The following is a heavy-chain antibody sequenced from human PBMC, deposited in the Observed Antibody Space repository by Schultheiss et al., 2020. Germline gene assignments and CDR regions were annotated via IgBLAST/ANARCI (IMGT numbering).Heavy chain of an antibody. CDR2: IHFSGTT. CDR1: GDSINSGDYY. Sequence: SQTLSLTCTVSGDSINSGDYYWTWIRQLPGKGLEWIGYIHFSGTTYYNPSLKSRVTISVDTSKNQFSLKLSSVTAADTAVYYCARFRWGPENWFDPWGQGTLVTVSS. J-gene: IGHJ5*02. CDR3: ARFRWGPENWFDP. V-gene: IGHV4-30-4*08. D-gene: IGHD3-16*01.